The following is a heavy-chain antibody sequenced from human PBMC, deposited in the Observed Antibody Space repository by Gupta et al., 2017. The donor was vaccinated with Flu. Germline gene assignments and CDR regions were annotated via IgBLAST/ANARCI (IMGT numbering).Heavy chain of an antibody. CDR3: AQASGSYHYYMDV. V-gene: IGHV1-69*06. CDR2: IIPKFGPA. CDR1: GGTFSSYA. Sequence: QVQLVQSGAEVKKPGSSVKVSCKASGGTFSSYAISWVRQAPGQGLEWMGGIIPKFGPAKYAQKLQGRVTITADKSTSTVDMEVSSLRSEDTAVYYCAQASGSYHYYMDVWGKGTTVTVSS. D-gene: IGHD3-10*01. J-gene: IGHJ6*03.